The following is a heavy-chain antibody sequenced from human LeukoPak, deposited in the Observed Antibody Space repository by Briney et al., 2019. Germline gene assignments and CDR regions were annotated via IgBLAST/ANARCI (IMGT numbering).Heavy chain of an antibody. D-gene: IGHD1-14*01. V-gene: IGHV1-69*05. CDR2: IIPIFGTA. Sequence: SVKVSCKASGGTFSSYAISWVRQAPGQGLEWMGGIIPIFGTANYAQKFQGRVTITTDESTSTAYMELSSLRSEDTAVYYCARDLSIPPTQYYFDYWGQGTLVTASS. J-gene: IGHJ4*02. CDR1: GGTFSSYA. CDR3: ARDLSIPPTQYYFDY.